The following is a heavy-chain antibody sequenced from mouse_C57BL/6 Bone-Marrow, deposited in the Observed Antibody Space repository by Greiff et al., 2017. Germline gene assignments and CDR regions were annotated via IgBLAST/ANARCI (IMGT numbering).Heavy chain of an antibody. CDR3: ARPIYYYGYFDY. J-gene: IGHJ2*01. Sequence: EVMLVESGGDLVKPGGSLKLSCAASGFTFSSYGMSWVRQTPDKRLEWVATISSGGSYTYYPDSVKGRFTISRDNAKNTLYLQMSSLKSEDTAMYYCARPIYYYGYFDYWGQGTTRTVSS. D-gene: IGHD1-1*01. CDR1: GFTFSSYG. CDR2: ISSGGSYT. V-gene: IGHV5-6*02.